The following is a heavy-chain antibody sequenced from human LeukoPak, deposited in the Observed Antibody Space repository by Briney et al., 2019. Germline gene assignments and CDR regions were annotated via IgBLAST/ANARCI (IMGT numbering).Heavy chain of an antibody. CDR2: ISYDGSNK. CDR3: ARDRGSPLRKPIPRDYYFDY. CDR1: GFTFSSYA. V-gene: IGHV3-30*04. D-gene: IGHD2-21*01. Sequence: GGSLRLSCAASGFTFSSYAMHWVRQAPGKGLEWVAVISYDGSNKYYADSVKGRFTISRDNSKDTLYLQMNSLRAEDTAVYYCARDRGSPLRKPIPRDYYFDYWGQGTLVTVSS. J-gene: IGHJ4*02.